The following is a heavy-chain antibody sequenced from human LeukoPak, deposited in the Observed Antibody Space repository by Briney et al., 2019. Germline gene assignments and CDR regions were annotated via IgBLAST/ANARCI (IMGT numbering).Heavy chain of an antibody. V-gene: IGHV1-18*01. CDR3: PRVGTTVTTNEYNWFDP. CDR1: GYTFTSYG. J-gene: IGHJ5*02. Sequence: ASVKVSCKASGYTFTSYGISWVRQAPGQGLEWMGWISAYNGITNYAQKLQGRVTMTTDTSTSTAYMELRSLRSDDTAVYYCPRVGTTVTTNEYNWFDPWSQETLVTVSS. CDR2: ISAYNGIT. D-gene: IGHD4-17*01.